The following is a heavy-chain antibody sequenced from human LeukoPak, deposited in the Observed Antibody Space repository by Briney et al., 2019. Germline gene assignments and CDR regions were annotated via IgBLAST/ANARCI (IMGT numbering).Heavy chain of an antibody. CDR2: TYYRSEWFN. CDR1: GDSVSGIGAA. D-gene: IGHD6-19*01. J-gene: IGHJ3*01. Sequence: SQSLSLTCAISGDSVSGIGAAWNWIRHTPSGSLEWLGGTYYRSEWFNHYAVSLKSRSTINADTAENQFSLHLNSVTPEDTAVYYCARMKWLVPPYAFDVWGQGTVVTVSS. V-gene: IGHV6-1*01. CDR3: ARMKWLVPPYAFDV.